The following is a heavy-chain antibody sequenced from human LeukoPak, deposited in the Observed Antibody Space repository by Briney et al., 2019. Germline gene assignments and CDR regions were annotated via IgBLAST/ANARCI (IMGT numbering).Heavy chain of an antibody. CDR2: ISAYNGNT. D-gene: IGHD3-22*01. J-gene: IGHJ5*02. Sequence: ASVKVSCKVSGYTLTELSMYWVRQAPGQGLEWMGWISAYNGNTNYAQKLQGRVTMTTDTSTSTAYMELRSLRSDDTAVYYCARDGGYNNWFDPWGQGTLVTVSS. CDR1: GYTLTELS. V-gene: IGHV1-18*01. CDR3: ARDGGYNNWFDP.